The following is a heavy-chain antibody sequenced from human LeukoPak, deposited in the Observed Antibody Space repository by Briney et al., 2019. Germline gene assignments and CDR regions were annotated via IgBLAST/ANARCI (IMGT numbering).Heavy chain of an antibody. CDR3: AKVGLTFLEWSCD. D-gene: IGHD3-3*01. CDR2: IKQDGSEK. CDR1: GFTFSSYW. J-gene: IGHJ4*02. Sequence: PGGSLRLSCAASGFTFSSYWMSWVRQAPGKGLEWVANIKQDGSEKYYVDSVKGRFTISRDNAKNSLYLQMNSLRVEDTAVYYCAKVGLTFLEWSCDWGQGTLVTVSS. V-gene: IGHV3-7*03.